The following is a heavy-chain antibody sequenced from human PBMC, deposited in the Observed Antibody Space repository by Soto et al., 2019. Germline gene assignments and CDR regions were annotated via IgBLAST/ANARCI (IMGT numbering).Heavy chain of an antibody. CDR1: GGSISSYY. V-gene: IGHV4-59*12. J-gene: IGHJ5*02. Sequence: SETLSLTCTVSGGSISSYYWSWIRQPPGKGLEWIGYIYYSGSTNYNPSLKSRVTISVDTSKNQFSLKLSSVTAADTAVYYCARARGQLRGRWFDPWGQGTLVTVSS. CDR2: IYYSGST. CDR3: ARARGQLRGRWFDP. D-gene: IGHD3-10*01.